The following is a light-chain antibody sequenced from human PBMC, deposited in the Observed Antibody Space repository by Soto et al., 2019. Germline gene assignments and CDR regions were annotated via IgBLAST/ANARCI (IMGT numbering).Light chain of an antibody. CDR1: NIGSKN. CDR2: RDS. V-gene: IGLV3-9*01. J-gene: IGLJ2*01. Sequence: SYELTQPLSVSVALGQTARITCGGNNIGSKNVHWYQQKPGQAPVLGIYRDSKRPSGIPERFSGSNSGNTATLTISRAQAGDEADAYCQVWDSSTAYVVFGGGTKLTVL. CDR3: QVWDSSTAYVV.